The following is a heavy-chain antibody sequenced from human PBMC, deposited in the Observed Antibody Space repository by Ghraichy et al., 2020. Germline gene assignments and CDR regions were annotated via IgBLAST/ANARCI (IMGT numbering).Heavy chain of an antibody. V-gene: IGHV4-34*01. J-gene: IGHJ6*02. CDR2: INHSGSA. CDR1: GGSFSGYY. D-gene: IGHD4/OR15-4a*01. Sequence: SETLSLTCAVYGGSFSGYYWSWIRQPPGKGLEWIGEINHSGSANYNPSLKSRVTISVDTSKNQFSLKLSSVTAADTAVYYCASRQLTIAPTTDAYGLDVWGQGTTVTVSS. CDR3: ASRQLTIAPTTDAYGLDV.